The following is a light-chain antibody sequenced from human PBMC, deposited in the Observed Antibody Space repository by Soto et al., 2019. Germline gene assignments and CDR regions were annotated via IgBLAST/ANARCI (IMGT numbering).Light chain of an antibody. J-gene: IGKJ5*01. CDR3: QQRSNWPPIT. Sequence: EIVLTQSPATLSLSPGERATLSCRASQSVSSYLAWYQQKPGQAPRLLIYDASNRATGIPARFSGSGSGTDFTLTISSLEPEDFAVYYCQQRSNWPPITLGQGTRLDI. V-gene: IGKV3-11*01. CDR1: QSVSSY. CDR2: DAS.